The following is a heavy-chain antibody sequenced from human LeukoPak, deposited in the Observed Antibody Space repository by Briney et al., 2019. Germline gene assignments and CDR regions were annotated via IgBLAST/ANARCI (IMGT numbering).Heavy chain of an antibody. CDR2: ISGSGGST. Sequence: GGSLRLSCAASGFTFSSYAMSWVRQAPGKGLEWVSAISGSGGSTYYADSVKGRFTISRDNSKNTLYLQMNSLRAEDTAVYYCAKETQYYCSSTSCHTLTVVDAFDIWGQGTMVTVSS. V-gene: IGHV3-23*01. CDR1: GFTFSSYA. CDR3: AKETQYYCSSTSCHTLTVVDAFDI. D-gene: IGHD2-2*02. J-gene: IGHJ3*02.